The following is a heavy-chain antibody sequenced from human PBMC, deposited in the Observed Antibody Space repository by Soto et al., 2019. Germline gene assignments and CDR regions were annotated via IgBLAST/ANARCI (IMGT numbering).Heavy chain of an antibody. Sequence: QVQLVQSGAEVEKPGSSVKVSCKASGGTFSSYAISWVRQAPGQGLEWMGGIIPIFGTANYAQKFQGRVTITADESTSTAYMELSSLRSEDTAVYYCARGGLGYCSSTSCYWYYGMDVWGQGTTVTVSS. D-gene: IGHD2-2*01. CDR2: IIPIFGTA. J-gene: IGHJ6*02. CDR3: ARGGLGYCSSTSCYWYYGMDV. CDR1: GGTFSSYA. V-gene: IGHV1-69*01.